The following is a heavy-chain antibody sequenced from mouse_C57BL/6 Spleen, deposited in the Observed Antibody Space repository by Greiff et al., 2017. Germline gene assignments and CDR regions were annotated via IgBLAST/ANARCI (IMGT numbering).Heavy chain of an antibody. CDR3: AYYDGYYFDV. Sequence: QVTLKVSGPGILQSSQTLSLTCSFSGFSLSTSGMGVSWLRQPSGKGLEWLAHIYWDDDKHYNPFLKSRPQNSKDTSRNQVFLKITSVDTADTATYYCAYYDGYYFDVWGTGTTVTVSS. CDR1: GFSLSTSGMG. J-gene: IGHJ1*03. V-gene: IGHV8-12*01. CDR2: IYWDDDK. D-gene: IGHD2-3*01.